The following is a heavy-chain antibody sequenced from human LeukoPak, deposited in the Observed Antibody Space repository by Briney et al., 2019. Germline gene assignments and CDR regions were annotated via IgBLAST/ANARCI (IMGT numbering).Heavy chain of an antibody. D-gene: IGHD2-2*01. CDR1: GGSFSGYY. V-gene: IGHV4-34*01. J-gene: IGHJ5*02. CDR2: INHSGST. CDR3: AGYCSSTSCYVVDWFDP. Sequence: SETLSLTCAVYGGSFSGYYWSWLRQPPGKGLEWIGEINHSGSTNYNPSLKSRVTISVDTSKNQFSLKLSSVTAADTAVYYCAGYCSSTSCYVVDWFDPWGQGTLVTVSS.